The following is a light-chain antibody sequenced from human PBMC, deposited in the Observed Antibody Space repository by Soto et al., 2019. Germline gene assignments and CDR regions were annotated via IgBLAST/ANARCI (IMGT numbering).Light chain of an antibody. CDR2: GAS. J-gene: IGKJ1*01. CDR3: QQYNNWPRT. V-gene: IGKV3-15*01. Sequence: ETVMTQSPDTLSLSPGERATLSCRASQSVSDNLAWYQQKPGQAPRLLIYGASTRATGIPARFSGSGSGTEFTLTISSLQSEDFAVYYCQQYNNWPRTFGQGTKVDI. CDR1: QSVSDN.